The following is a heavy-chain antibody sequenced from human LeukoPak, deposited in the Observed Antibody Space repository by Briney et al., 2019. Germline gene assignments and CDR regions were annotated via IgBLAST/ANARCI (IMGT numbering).Heavy chain of an antibody. CDR1: GYTFTGYY. CDR3: ARDTTRDNWFDP. CDR2: INPNSDGT. V-gene: IGHV1-2*02. Sequence: ASVKVSCKASGYTFTGYYMHWVRQAPGQGLEWMGWINPNSDGTNYAQKFQGRVTMTRDTSISTAYMELSGLRSDDTAVYYCARDTTRDNWFDPWGQGTLVTVSS. J-gene: IGHJ5*02. D-gene: IGHD1-26*01.